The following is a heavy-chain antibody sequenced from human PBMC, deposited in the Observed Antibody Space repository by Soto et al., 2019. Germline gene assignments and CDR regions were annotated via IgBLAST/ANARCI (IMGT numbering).Heavy chain of an antibody. Sequence: GGSLRLSCVASGFSFNTNVLHWVRQAPGKGLEWVAVMSPSGAEKYYTDSVRGRFTISRDNSRDTLFLQMNSLRAEDTAIYYCAKSSVWYPYFDSWGQGTLVTVSS. V-gene: IGHV3-30*18. CDR3: AKSSVWYPYFDS. D-gene: IGHD6-13*01. J-gene: IGHJ4*02. CDR1: GFSFNTNV. CDR2: MSPSGAEK.